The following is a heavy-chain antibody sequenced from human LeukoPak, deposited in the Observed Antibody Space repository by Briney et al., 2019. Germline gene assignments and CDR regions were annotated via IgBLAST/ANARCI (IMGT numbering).Heavy chain of an antibody. J-gene: IGHJ6*04. CDR1: GFTFSSYA. Sequence: GGSLRLSCAASGFTFSSYAMHWVRQAPGKGLEWVAVISYDGSNKYYADSVKGRFTISRDNSKNTLYLQMNSLRVDDTAVYYCARGRYYGMDVWGKGTTVTVSS. CDR2: ISYDGSNK. V-gene: IGHV3-30-3*01. CDR3: ARGRYYGMDV.